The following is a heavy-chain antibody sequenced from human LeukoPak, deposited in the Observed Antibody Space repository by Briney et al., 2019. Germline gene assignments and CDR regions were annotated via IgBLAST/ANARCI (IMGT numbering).Heavy chain of an antibody. D-gene: IGHD2-15*01. CDR2: IFPGDSDT. V-gene: IGHV5-51*01. J-gene: IGHJ3*02. Sequence: KAGESLKISCEGSGYLFTSYWIAWLRQLPGKGLECMGIIFPGDSDTRYSPSFGGQVTISVDKSISTTYLQWRSLKASDTAMYFCATVAVAGTSDAFDIWGQGTMVTVSS. CDR1: GYLFTSYW. CDR3: ATVAVAGTSDAFDI.